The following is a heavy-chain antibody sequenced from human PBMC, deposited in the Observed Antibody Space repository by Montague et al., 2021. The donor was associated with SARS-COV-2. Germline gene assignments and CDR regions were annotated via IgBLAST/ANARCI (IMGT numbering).Heavy chain of an antibody. V-gene: IGHV4-34*01. D-gene: IGHD3-16*01. CDR1: GGFFSRYF. CDR2: ISPTGST. CDR3: VGAPNEYYFDY. Sequence: SETLSLTCDVYGGFFSRYFWSWIRQPPGRGPELIGHISPTGSTRYNPSLDSRVTISLDTSKSRLSLELTSVTVADTSIYFCVGAPNEYYFDYWGQGTPVSVSS. J-gene: IGHJ4*02.